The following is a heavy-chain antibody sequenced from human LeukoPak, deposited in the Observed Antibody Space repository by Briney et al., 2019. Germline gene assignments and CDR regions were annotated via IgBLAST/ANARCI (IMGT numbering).Heavy chain of an antibody. Sequence: GGSLRLSCAASGFSFSSYSMNWVRQAPGKGLEWVSSISSSSSYIYYADSVKGRFTISRDNAKNSLYLQMNSLRAEDTAVYYCAKGVYGSGSPLDYWGQGTLATVSS. CDR2: ISSSSSYI. V-gene: IGHV3-21*01. J-gene: IGHJ4*02. CDR3: AKGVYGSGSPLDY. CDR1: GFSFSSYS. D-gene: IGHD3-10*01.